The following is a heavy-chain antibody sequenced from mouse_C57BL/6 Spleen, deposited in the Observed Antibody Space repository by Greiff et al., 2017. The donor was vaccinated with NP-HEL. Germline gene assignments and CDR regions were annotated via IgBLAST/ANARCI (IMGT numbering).Heavy chain of an antibody. CDR1: GFTFTDYY. V-gene: IGHV7-3*01. D-gene: IGHD2-4*01. CDR2: IRNKANGYTT. CDR3: ARSMIKGAWFAY. Sequence: EVHLVESGGGLVQPGGSLSLSCAASGFTFTDYYMSWVRQPPGKALEWLGFIRNKANGYTTEYSASVKGRFTISRDNSQSILYLQMNALRAEDSATYYCARSMIKGAWFAYWGQGTLVTVSA. J-gene: IGHJ3*01.